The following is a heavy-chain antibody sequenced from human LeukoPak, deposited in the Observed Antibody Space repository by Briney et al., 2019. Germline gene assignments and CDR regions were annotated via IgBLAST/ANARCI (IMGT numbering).Heavy chain of an antibody. D-gene: IGHD3-10*01. Sequence: GGSLRLSCAASGFTFSSYAMSWVRQAPGEGLEWVSTISYSGDSIYYADTVKGRFTISRDNSKNTLCLLMNSLRAEDKAVYYCAKVPYSDYGSGRPPFMDVWGQGTTVAVSS. CDR3: AKVPYSDYGSGRPPFMDV. CDR1: GFTFSSYA. V-gene: IGHV3-23*01. CDR2: ISYSGDSI. J-gene: IGHJ6*02.